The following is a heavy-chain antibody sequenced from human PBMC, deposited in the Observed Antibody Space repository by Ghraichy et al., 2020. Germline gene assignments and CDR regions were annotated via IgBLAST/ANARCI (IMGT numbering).Heavy chain of an antibody. V-gene: IGHV4-38-2*02. J-gene: IGHJ4*02. Sequence: SETLSLTCAVSGYSISSGYYWGWIRQPPGKGLEWIGSIYHSGSTYYNPSLKSRVTISVDTSKNQFSLKLSSVTAADTAVYYCARDHPEDYWGQGTLVTVSS. CDR3: ARDHPEDY. CDR2: IYHSGST. CDR1: GYSISSGYY.